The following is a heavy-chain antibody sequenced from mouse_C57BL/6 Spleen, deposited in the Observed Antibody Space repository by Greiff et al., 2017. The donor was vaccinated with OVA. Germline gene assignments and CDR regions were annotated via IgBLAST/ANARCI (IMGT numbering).Heavy chain of an antibody. Sequence: QVQLQQPGAELVKPGASVKLSCKASGYTFTSYWMHWVKQRPGQGLEWIGMIHPNSGSTNYNEKFKSKATLTVDKSSSTAYMQLSSLTSEDSAVYYCARGGIYYGYDGGAMDYWGQGTSVTVSS. CDR3: ARGGIYYGYDGGAMDY. CDR2: IHPNSGST. J-gene: IGHJ4*01. CDR1: GYTFTSYW. V-gene: IGHV1-64*01. D-gene: IGHD2-2*01.